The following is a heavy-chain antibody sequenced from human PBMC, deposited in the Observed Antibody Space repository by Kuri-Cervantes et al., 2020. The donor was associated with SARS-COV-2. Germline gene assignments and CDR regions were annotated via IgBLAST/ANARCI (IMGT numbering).Heavy chain of an antibody. CDR1: GYTFTSYG. CDR3: ARLRSLGYCTSGVCSPNFFEI. CDR2: MNPNSGNT. Sequence: ASVKVSCKASGYTFTSYGISWVRQATGQGLEWMGWMNPNSGNTGYAQKFQGRVTITRNTSISTAYMELSSLRFEDTAVYYCARLRSLGYCTSGVCSPNFFEIWGQGTMVTVSS. V-gene: IGHV1-8*03. J-gene: IGHJ3*02. D-gene: IGHD2-8*01.